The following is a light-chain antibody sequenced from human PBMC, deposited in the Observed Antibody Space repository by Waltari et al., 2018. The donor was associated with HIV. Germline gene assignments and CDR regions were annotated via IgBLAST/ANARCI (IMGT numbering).Light chain of an antibody. CDR2: GAS. J-gene: IGKJ1*01. V-gene: IGKV3-20*01. CDR1: QPVSGNF. CDR3: QQYGSLPRT. Sequence: EIVLTQSPDTLSLSPGDTAFLSCRASQPVSGNFLAWYQQKPGQAPRLLISGASGRATGIPGRFSGSGSGTDFTLTTTTLEPEDFAVYYCQQYGSLPRTFGQGTRVEIK.